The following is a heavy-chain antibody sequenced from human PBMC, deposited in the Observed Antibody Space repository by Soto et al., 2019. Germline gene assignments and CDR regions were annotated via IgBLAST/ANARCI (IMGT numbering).Heavy chain of an antibody. CDR2: ISYDGSNK. CDR1: GFTFSSYG. CDR3: AKDDELLPSDY. V-gene: IGHV3-30*18. D-gene: IGHD2-15*01. J-gene: IGHJ4*02. Sequence: QVQLVESGGGVVQPGRSLRLSCAASGFTFSSYGMHWVRQAPGKGLEWVAVISYDGSNKYYADSVKGRFTISRDNSKNTLYLQMNSLRAEDTAVYYCAKDDELLPSDYWGQGTLFTVSS.